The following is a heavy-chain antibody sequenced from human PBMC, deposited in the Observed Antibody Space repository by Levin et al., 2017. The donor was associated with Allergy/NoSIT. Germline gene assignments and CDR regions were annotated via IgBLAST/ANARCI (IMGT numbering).Heavy chain of an antibody. D-gene: IGHD3-10*01. V-gene: IGHV3-30-3*01. J-gene: IGHJ4*02. CDR1: GFTFSSYA. CDR2: ISYDGSNK. CDR3: ARDRITMVRGVKSPMGY. Sequence: SCAASGFTFSSYAMHWVRQAPGKGLEWVAVISYDGSNKYYADSVKGRFTISRDNSKNTLYLQMNSLRAEDTAVYYCARDRITMVRGVKSPMGYWGQGTLVTVSS.